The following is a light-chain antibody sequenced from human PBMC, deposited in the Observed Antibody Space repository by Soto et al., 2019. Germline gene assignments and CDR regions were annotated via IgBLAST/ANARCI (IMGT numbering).Light chain of an antibody. V-gene: IGKV3-15*01. J-gene: IGKJ1*01. CDR2: DAS. CDR1: QSVSSN. CDR3: QQYRT. Sequence: EIEMTQSPATLSVSPGEEATLSCRASQSVSSNLAWYQQKPGQAPRLLIYDASTRATGIPARFSGSGSGTEFTLTISRLLSEDFAVYYCQQYRTFGQGTKVEIK.